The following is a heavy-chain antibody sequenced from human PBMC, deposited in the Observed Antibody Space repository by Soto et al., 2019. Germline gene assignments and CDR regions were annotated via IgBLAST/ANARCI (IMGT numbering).Heavy chain of an antibody. V-gene: IGHV3-21*01. J-gene: IGHJ4*02. Sequence: EVQLVESGGGLVKPGGSLRLSCAASGFTFSSYSMNWVRQAPGKGLEWVSSISSSSSYIYYADSVKGRFTISRDNAKNSLYLQMNSLRAEDTAVYYCARVNDFWSGYYIDCWGQGTLVTVSS. CDR1: GFTFSSYS. D-gene: IGHD3-3*01. CDR2: ISSSSSYI. CDR3: ARVNDFWSGYYIDC.